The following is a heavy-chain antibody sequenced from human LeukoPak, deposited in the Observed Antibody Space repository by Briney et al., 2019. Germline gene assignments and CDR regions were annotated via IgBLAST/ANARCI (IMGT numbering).Heavy chain of an antibody. Sequence: MPSQTLSLTCTVSGGSVSSGTYYWTWIRQPAGKGLEWIGRIYTSGSTNFDPSLKSRVSISLGTSQNQFSLKLSSVTAADTAVYYCAREGAARNFDYWGQGILVTVSS. CDR2: IYTSGST. D-gene: IGHD6-6*01. J-gene: IGHJ4*02. CDR3: AREGAARNFDY. V-gene: IGHV4-61*02. CDR1: GGSVSSGTYY.